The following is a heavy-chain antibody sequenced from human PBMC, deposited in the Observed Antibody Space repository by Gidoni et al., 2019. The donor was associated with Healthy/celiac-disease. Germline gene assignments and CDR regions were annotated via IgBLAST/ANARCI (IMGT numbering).Heavy chain of an antibody. J-gene: IGHJ4*02. CDR3: TRDWPGYDFWSGYPQYANGSDY. CDR2: IRSKAYGGTT. D-gene: IGHD3-3*01. V-gene: IGHV3-49*04. Sequence: EVQLVESGGGLVQPGRSLRLSCTASGFTFGDYAMSWVRQAPGKGLEWVGFIRSKAYGGTTEYAASVKGRFTISRDDSKSIAYLQMNSLKTEDTAVYYCTRDWPGYDFWSGYPQYANGSDYWGQGTLVTVSS. CDR1: GFTFGDYA.